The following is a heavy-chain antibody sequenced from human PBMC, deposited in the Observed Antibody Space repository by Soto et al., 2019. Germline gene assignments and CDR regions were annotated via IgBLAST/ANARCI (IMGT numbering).Heavy chain of an antibody. Sequence: ASVKVSCKASGGTFSSYATSWVRQAPGQGLEWMGGIIPIFGTANYAQKFQGRVTITADKSTSTAYMELSSLRSEDTAVYYCARDNRITIFGVEHYYYYGMDVWGQGTTVTVSS. V-gene: IGHV1-69*06. J-gene: IGHJ6*02. CDR1: GGTFSSYA. D-gene: IGHD3-3*01. CDR3: ARDNRITIFGVEHYYYYGMDV. CDR2: IIPIFGTA.